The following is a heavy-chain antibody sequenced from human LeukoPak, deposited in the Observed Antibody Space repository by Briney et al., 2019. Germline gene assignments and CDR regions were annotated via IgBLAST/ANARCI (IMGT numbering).Heavy chain of an antibody. J-gene: IGHJ4*02. CDR1: GYIFTSYG. D-gene: IGHD6-19*01. CDR3: ARVIMAGRFCDF. V-gene: IGHV1-18*01. Sequence: ASVKVSCKASGYIFTSYGIGWVRQAPGQGLEWMGWISAYNGNTNYAQKLQGRVTMTTDTSTSTAYMELRSLRSDDTAVYYCARVIMAGRFCDFWGQGTLVTVSS. CDR2: ISAYNGNT.